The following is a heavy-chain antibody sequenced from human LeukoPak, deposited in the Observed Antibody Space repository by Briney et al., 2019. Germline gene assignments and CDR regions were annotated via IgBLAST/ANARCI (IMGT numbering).Heavy chain of an antibody. J-gene: IGHJ3*02. Sequence: GGSLRLSCAASGFTVSSNYMSWVRQAPGKGLEWVSVIYSGGSTYYADSVKGRFTISRDNSKNTLYLQMNSLRAEDTAVYYCARDLGVAAVGTSDAFDIWGQGTMVTVSS. CDR1: GFTVSSNY. V-gene: IGHV3-53*01. D-gene: IGHD6-13*01. CDR2: IYSGGST. CDR3: ARDLGVAAVGTSDAFDI.